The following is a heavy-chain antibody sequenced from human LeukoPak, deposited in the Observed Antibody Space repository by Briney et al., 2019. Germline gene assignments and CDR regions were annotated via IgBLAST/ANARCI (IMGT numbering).Heavy chain of an antibody. CDR3: AKARKSRGMPVAAVIVY. CDR1: GFTFSNYA. D-gene: IGHD6-19*01. V-gene: IGHV3-23*01. CDR2: ISGSGGGSVGGT. J-gene: IGHJ4*02. Sequence: PGGSLRLSCAASGFTFSNYAMRWVRQAPGKGLEWVSGISGSGGGSVGGTYYADSVKGRFTISRDNSKNTLYLQMNRLRAEDTAVYYCAKARKSRGMPVAAVIVYWGQGTLVTVSS.